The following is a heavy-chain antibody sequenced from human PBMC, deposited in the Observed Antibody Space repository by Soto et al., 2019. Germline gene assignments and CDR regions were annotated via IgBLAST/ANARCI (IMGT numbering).Heavy chain of an antibody. Sequence: ASVKVSCKASGGTFSSYAISWVRQAPGQGLEWMGGIIPIVGTANYAQKFQGRVTITADKSTSTAYMELSSLRSEDTAVYYCASISPYYYDSSGYLFPRQDAFDIWGQGTMVTVSS. CDR2: IIPIVGTA. CDR1: GGTFSSYA. CDR3: ASISPYYYDSSGYLFPRQDAFDI. J-gene: IGHJ3*02. D-gene: IGHD3-22*01. V-gene: IGHV1-69*06.